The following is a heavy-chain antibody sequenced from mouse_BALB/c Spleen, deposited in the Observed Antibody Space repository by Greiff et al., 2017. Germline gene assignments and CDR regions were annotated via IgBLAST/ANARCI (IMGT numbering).Heavy chain of an antibody. D-gene: IGHD2-10*02. J-gene: IGHJ4*01. Sequence: VQLQQSGPELVKPGASVKMSCKASGYTFTSYVMHWVKQKPGQGLEWIGSINPYNDGTKYNEKFKGKATLTSDKSSSTAYMELSSLTSEDSAVYYCARGYGNYYAMDYWGQGTSVTVSS. CDR3: ARGYGNYYAMDY. CDR1: GYTFTSYV. V-gene: IGHV1-14*01. CDR2: INPYNDGT.